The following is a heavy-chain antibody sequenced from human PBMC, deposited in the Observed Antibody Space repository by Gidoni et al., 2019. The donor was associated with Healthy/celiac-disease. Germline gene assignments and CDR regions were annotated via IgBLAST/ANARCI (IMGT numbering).Heavy chain of an antibody. CDR1: GGSISSGGYY. Sequence: QVQLQEPGPGLVKPSQTLSLTCTVSGGSISSGGYYWSWLRQHPGKGLEWIGYIYYSGSTYYNPSLKSRFTKSVDTSKNHVSLKLSSGTAADTAVYYCARDPTKPDSSGLYVSGMDVWGQGTTVTVSS. CDR3: ARDPTKPDSSGLYVSGMDV. D-gene: IGHD3-22*01. V-gene: IGHV4-31*03. J-gene: IGHJ6*02. CDR2: IYYSGST.